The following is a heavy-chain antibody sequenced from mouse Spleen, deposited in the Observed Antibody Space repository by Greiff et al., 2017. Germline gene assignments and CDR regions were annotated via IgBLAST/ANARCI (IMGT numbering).Heavy chain of an antibody. CDR3: ARSRGSYYYYFDY. CDR1: GFTFSDYG. J-gene: IGHJ2*01. CDR2: ISSGSSTI. Sequence: EVKLMESGGGLVKPGGSLKLSCAASGFTFSDYGMHWVRQAPEKGLEWVAYISSGSSTIYYADTVKGRFTISRDNAKNTLFLQMTSLRSEDTAMYYCARSRGSYYYYFDYWGQGTTLTVSS. V-gene: IGHV5-17*01. D-gene: IGHD1-1*02.